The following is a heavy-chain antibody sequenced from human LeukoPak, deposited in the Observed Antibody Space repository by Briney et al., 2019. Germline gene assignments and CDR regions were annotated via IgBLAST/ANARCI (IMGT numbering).Heavy chain of an antibody. V-gene: IGHV3-30*18. D-gene: IGHD3-22*01. CDR1: GFTFSSYG. CDR3: AKDRDDSSGSYYFDY. Sequence: GGSLRLSCAASGFTFSSYGMHWVRQAPGKGLEWVAVISYDGSNKYYADSVKGRFTISRDNSKNTLYLQMNSLRAEDTAVYYCAKDRDDSSGSYYFDYWGQGTLVTVSS. J-gene: IGHJ4*02. CDR2: ISYDGSNK.